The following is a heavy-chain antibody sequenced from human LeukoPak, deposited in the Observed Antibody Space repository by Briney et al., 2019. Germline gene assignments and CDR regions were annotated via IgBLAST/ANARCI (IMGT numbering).Heavy chain of an antibody. D-gene: IGHD1-14*01. CDR2: IYYSGST. J-gene: IGHJ4*02. Sequence: SETLSLTCTVSGGSISSYYWSWIRQPPGKGLEWIGYIYYSGSTNYNPSLKSRVTISVDTSKNQFSLKLSSVTAADTAVYYCARGSNNHYWGQGTLVTVSS. CDR3: ARGSNNHY. V-gene: IGHV4-59*01. CDR1: GGSISSYY.